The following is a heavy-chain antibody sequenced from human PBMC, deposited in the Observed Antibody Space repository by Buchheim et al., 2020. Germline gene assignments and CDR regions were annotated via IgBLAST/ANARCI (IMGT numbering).Heavy chain of an antibody. V-gene: IGHV4-30-4*01. CDR3: ARDAGDIVATGDYYYYGMDV. CDR2: IYYSGST. D-gene: IGHD5-12*01. Sequence: QVQLQESGPGLVKPSQTLSLTCTVSGGSISSGDYYWSWIRQPPGKGLEWIGYIYYSGSTYYNPSLKSRVTISVDTSKHPFSLKLSSVTAADTAVYYCARDAGDIVATGDYYYYGMDVWGQGTT. CDR1: GGSISSGDYY. J-gene: IGHJ6*02.